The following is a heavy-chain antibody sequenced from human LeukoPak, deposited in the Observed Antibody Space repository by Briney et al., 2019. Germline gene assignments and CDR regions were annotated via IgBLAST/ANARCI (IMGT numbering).Heavy chain of an antibody. J-gene: IGHJ4*02. CDR2: IWYDGSNK. CDR1: GFTFSSYG. Sequence: GRSLRLSCAASGFTFSSYGMHWVRQAPGKGLEWVAVIWYDGSNKYYADSVKGRFTISRDNSKNTLYLQMNSLRAEDTAVYYCARVGYSGSYYFDYWGQGTLVTVSS. D-gene: IGHD1-26*01. CDR3: ARVGYSGSYYFDY. V-gene: IGHV3-33*01.